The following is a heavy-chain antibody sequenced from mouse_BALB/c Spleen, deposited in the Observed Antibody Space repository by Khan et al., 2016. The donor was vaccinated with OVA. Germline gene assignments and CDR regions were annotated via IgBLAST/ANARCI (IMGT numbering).Heavy chain of an antibody. Sequence: VQLQESGPGLVAPSQSLSITCTVSGFSLSNYGIHWVRQPPGKGLEWLGVIWTGGITNYNSALMSSLSISKDNSKSQGFLKMNRLQTDDTAIYYCARSYDYDVGGFAYWGQGTLVTVSA. CDR1: GFSLSNYG. CDR2: IWTGGIT. CDR3: ARSYDYDVGGFAY. J-gene: IGHJ3*01. D-gene: IGHD2-4*01. V-gene: IGHV2-9*02.